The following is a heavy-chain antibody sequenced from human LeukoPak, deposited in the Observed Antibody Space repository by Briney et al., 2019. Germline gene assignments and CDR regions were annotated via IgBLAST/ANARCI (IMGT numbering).Heavy chain of an antibody. Sequence: GGSLRLSCAASGITFSSYAMSWVRQAPGKGLEWVSAISGSGGSTYYADSVKGRFTISRDNSKNTLYLQMNSLRAEDTAVYYCAKGPSDDFWSGYYPNWGQGTLVTVSS. V-gene: IGHV3-23*01. CDR1: GITFSSYA. J-gene: IGHJ4*02. CDR3: AKGPSDDFWSGYYPN. CDR2: ISGSGGST. D-gene: IGHD3-3*01.